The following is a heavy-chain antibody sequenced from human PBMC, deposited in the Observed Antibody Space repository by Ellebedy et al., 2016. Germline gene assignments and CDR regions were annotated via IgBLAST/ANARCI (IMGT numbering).Heavy chain of an antibody. Sequence: GGSLRLXCAASGFTFSSYSMNWVRQAPGKGLEWVSSISSSSSYIYYADSVKGRFTISRDNAKNSLYLQMNSLRAEDTAVYYCARGFYGDYGGDSGMDVWGQGTTVTVSS. D-gene: IGHD4-17*01. J-gene: IGHJ6*02. CDR1: GFTFSSYS. CDR3: ARGFYGDYGGDSGMDV. V-gene: IGHV3-21*01. CDR2: ISSSSSYI.